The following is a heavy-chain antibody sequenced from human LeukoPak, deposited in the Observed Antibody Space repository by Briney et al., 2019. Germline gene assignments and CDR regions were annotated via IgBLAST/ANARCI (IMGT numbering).Heavy chain of an antibody. CDR2: INHSGST. J-gene: IGHJ4*02. Sequence: KTSETLSLTCAVYGGSFSGYYWSWIRQPPGKGLEWIGEINHSGSTNYNPSLKSRVTISVDTSKNQFSLKLSSVTAADTAVYYCARGTPRLYSNSPFDYWGQGTLATVSS. CDR1: GGSFSGYY. D-gene: IGHD4-11*01. CDR3: ARGTPRLYSNSPFDY. V-gene: IGHV4-34*01.